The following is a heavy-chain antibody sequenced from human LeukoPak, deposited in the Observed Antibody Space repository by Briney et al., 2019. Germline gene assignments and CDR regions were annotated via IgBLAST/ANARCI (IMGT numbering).Heavy chain of an antibody. J-gene: IGHJ4*02. V-gene: IGHV3-74*01. Sequence: PGVSLRLSCAASGFTFSTYWMHWVRQAPGKGLVWVSGIKNDGSDTTYADSVKGRFTISRDNAKNTLYLQMNSLRAEDMAVFYCARGDGYGMDNWGQGTRVTVSS. D-gene: IGHD5-24*01. CDR1: GFTFSTYW. CDR2: IKNDGSDT. CDR3: ARGDGYGMDN.